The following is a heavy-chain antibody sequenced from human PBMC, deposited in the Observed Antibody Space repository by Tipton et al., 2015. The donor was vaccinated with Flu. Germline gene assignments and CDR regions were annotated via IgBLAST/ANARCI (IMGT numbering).Heavy chain of an antibody. CDR3: ARDGYGSSGYENTYLGRDV. D-gene: IGHD6-13*01. CDR2: MNPNSGNT. CDR1: GYTFTSYD. Sequence: QLVQSGAEVKKPGASVKVSCKASGYTFTSYDINWVRQATGQGLEWMGWMNPNSGNTGYAQKFQGRVTMTRNTSISTAYMELSSRRSEDTAVYYCARDGYGSSGYENTYLGRDVGGQGTRVTVSS. V-gene: IGHV1-8*01. J-gene: IGHJ6*02.